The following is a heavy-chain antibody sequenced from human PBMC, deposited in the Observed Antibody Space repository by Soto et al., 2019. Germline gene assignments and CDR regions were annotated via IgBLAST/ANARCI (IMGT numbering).Heavy chain of an antibody. CDR2: IIPRSATS. Sequence: QVQLVQSGAEVKKPGSSVKVSCKASGDTFSTYTITWMRQAPGQGLEWMGGIIPRSATSNYAQKFQGRVTIPADESTNTAYLDLSSLRSEDTAVYYCAREGLVLVPPTVNSAYYSCALDVWGQGTTVTVSS. V-gene: IGHV1-69*12. D-gene: IGHD2-2*01. J-gene: IGHJ6*02. CDR3: AREGLVLVPPTVNSAYYSCALDV. CDR1: GDTFSTYT.